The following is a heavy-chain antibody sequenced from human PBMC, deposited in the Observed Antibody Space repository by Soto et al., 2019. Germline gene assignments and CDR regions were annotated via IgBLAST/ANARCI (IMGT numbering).Heavy chain of an antibody. CDR3: ARVTGRYYYGMDV. J-gene: IGHJ6*02. Sequence: SQTLSLTCAISGESVFSNRVLWNWIRQSPSRGLEWLGRTFYTSKWYNDYAVSVKSRLTINADTSKNQFSLKLSSVTAADTAVYYCARVTGRYYYGMDVWGQGTTVTVSS. V-gene: IGHV6-1*01. CDR2: TFYTSKWYN. CDR1: GESVFSNRVL.